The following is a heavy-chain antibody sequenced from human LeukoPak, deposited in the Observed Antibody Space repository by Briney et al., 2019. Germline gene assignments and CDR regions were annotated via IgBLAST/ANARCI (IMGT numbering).Heavy chain of an antibody. D-gene: IGHD6-19*01. CDR1: GGSISSYY. Sequence: SETLSLTCTVSGGSISSYYWSWTRQPPGKGLEWIGYIYYSGSTNYNPPLKSRVTISVDTSKNQFFLKLSSVTAADTAVYYCARDKGSGWYWLDPWGQGTLVTVSS. V-gene: IGHV4-59*01. J-gene: IGHJ5*02. CDR3: ARDKGSGWYWLDP. CDR2: IYYSGST.